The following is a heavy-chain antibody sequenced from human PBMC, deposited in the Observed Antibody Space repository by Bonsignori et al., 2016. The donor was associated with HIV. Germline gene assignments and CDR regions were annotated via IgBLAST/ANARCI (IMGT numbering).Heavy chain of an antibody. V-gene: IGHV4-39*06. Sequence: RLQLQEAGPGLVKPSETLSLTCTVSDGSISSTIYYWAGSASPQEGTGVDCKYPFQCEQLLQPVLKSRVTISVDTSGNQFSLSLSSVTAADTAVYYCARDASFSSADADGFDFWGQGTLVTVS. D-gene: IGHD2/OR15-2a*01. CDR1: DGSISSTIYY. CDR3: ARDASFSSADADGFDF. J-gene: IGHJ3*01. CDR2: PFQCEQ.